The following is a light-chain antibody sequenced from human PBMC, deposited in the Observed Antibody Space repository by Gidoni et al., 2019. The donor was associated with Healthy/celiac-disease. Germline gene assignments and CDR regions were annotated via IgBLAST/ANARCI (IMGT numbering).Light chain of an antibody. V-gene: IGKV3-15*01. Sequence: EIVMTQSPATLSVSPGERATLSCRASQSVSNHLAWYQQKPGQAPRLLIYDASTRATGIPARFSGSGSGTEFTLTISSLQSEDFAVYYCQQYNNWPETFGQGTKVEIK. CDR2: DAS. CDR3: QQYNNWPET. J-gene: IGKJ1*01. CDR1: QSVSNH.